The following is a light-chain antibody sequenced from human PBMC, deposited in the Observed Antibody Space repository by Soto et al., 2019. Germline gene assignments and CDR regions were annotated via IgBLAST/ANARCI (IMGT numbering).Light chain of an antibody. V-gene: IGKV3-20*01. Sequence: EIVLTQSPGTLSLSPGERATLSCRASQSVSSKYLAWYQQKPGQAPRLLIYGASSMATGIPDRFSGSGSGTDFTLTISRLEPEDFTVYYCQQYGGSPPLTFGGGTKVEIK. CDR1: QSVSSKY. CDR2: GAS. CDR3: QQYGGSPPLT. J-gene: IGKJ4*01.